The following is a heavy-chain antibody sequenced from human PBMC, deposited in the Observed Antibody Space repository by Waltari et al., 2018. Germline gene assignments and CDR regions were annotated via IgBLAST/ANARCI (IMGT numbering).Heavy chain of an antibody. Sequence: EVQLEESGGGLVQPGGXXRLSCAASGFTFSSYXMTWVRQAPGKGLEWVANIKQDXSETYYADSLKGRFTISRDNAKNSLYLXMNSLRAEDTALYYCAXDHXFRGDFWSGYYDSXXXGTLVTVSS. J-gene: IGHJ5*01. CDR1: GFTFSSYX. V-gene: IGHV3-7*01. CDR3: AXDHXFRGDFWSGYYDS. D-gene: IGHD3-3*01. CDR2: IKQDXSET.